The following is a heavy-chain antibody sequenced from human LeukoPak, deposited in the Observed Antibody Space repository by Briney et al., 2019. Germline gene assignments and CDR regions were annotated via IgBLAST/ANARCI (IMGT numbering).Heavy chain of an antibody. D-gene: IGHD3-22*01. CDR2: IYYSGST. CDR3: ARDAYYDSSGPYHGNWFDP. Sequence: SETPSLTCTVSDGSISSYYWSWIRQPPGKGLEWIGYIYYSGSTNYNPSLKSRVTLSVDTSKNQFSLKLSSVTAADTAVYYCARDAYYDSSGPYHGNWFDPWGQGTLVTVSS. CDR1: DGSISSYY. J-gene: IGHJ5*02. V-gene: IGHV4-59*01.